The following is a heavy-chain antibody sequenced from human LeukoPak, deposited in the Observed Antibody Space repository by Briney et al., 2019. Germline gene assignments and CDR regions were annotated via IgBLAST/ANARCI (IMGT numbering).Heavy chain of an antibody. Sequence: PGGSLRLSCAASGFTFSTYSMNWVRQAPGKGLEWVSGINWNGGSTGYADSVKGRFTISRDNAKNSLYLQMNSLRAEDTALYYCARSPSAGGYFDYWGQGTLVTVSS. CDR3: ARSPSAGGYFDY. V-gene: IGHV3-20*04. J-gene: IGHJ4*02. CDR2: INWNGGST. D-gene: IGHD1-26*01. CDR1: GFTFSTYS.